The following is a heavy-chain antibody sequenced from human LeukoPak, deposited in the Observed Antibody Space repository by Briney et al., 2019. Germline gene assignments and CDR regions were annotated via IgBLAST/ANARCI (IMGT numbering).Heavy chain of an antibody. CDR2: ISGSGGTT. CDR1: GFTFKNYA. D-gene: IGHD5-18*01. V-gene: IGHV3-23*01. J-gene: IGHJ4*02. Sequence: GGSLRLSCAASGFTFKNYALSWVRQAPGEGLEWVSVISGSGGTTYYADSVKGRFTISRDNSKNTVFLQMNSLRAGDTAVYYCARQAYTTMAYIDYWGQGTLVTVSS. CDR3: ARQAYTTMAYIDY.